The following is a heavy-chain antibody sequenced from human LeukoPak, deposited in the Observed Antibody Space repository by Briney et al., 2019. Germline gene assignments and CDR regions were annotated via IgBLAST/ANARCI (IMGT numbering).Heavy chain of an antibody. Sequence: GGSLRLSCAASGFTFSSYSMDWVRQAPGKGLEWVSSISFSSSYIYYADSVRGRFTISRDNAKNSLYLQMNSLRAEDTAVYYCARGDCSGGSCYLSLTTIDYWGQGTLVTVSS. V-gene: IGHV3-21*01. D-gene: IGHD2-15*01. CDR3: ARGDCSGGSCYLSLTTIDY. CDR1: GFTFSSYS. CDR2: ISFSSSYI. J-gene: IGHJ4*02.